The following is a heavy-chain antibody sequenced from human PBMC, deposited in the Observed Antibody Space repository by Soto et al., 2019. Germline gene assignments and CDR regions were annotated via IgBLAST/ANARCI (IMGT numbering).Heavy chain of an antibody. D-gene: IGHD4-17*01. J-gene: IGHJ4*02. V-gene: IGHV4-59*08. CDR2: IYYSGST. Sequence: SETLSLTCTVAGGSISSYYWSWIRQPPGKGLEWIGYIYYSGSTNYNPSLKSRVTISVDTSKNQFSLKLSSVTAADTAVYYCARRYGDYFDYWGQGTLVTVSS. CDR3: ARRYGDYFDY. CDR1: GGSISSYY.